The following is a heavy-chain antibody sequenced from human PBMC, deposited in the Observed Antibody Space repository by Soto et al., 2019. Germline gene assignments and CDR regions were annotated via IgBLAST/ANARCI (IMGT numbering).Heavy chain of an antibody. V-gene: IGHV4-59*12. CDR2: IYYSGST. CDR3: ARGHLERRPYYYYYYYMDV. Sequence: PSETLSLTCTVSGGSISSYYWSWIRQPPGKGLEWIGYIYYSGSTNYNPSLKSRVTISVDTSKNQFSLKLSSVTAADTAVYYCARGHLERRPYYYYYYYMDVWGKGTTVTVSS. D-gene: IGHD1-1*01. CDR1: GGSISSYY. J-gene: IGHJ6*03.